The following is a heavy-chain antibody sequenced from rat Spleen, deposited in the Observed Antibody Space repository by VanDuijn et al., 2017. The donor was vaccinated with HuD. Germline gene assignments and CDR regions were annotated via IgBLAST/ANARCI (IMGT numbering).Heavy chain of an antibody. Sequence: QVQLKESEPDLVQPSQTLSLTCTVSGFSLTSYHVHWVRQPPGKGLEWIGAIWSGGSTDYNSAIKSRLSISRDTSKSQVFLKMSSLQTEDTAMYFCARKSYSSYEGDYWGQGVMVTVSS. V-gene: IGHV2-27*01. CDR3: ARKSYSSYEGDY. CDR1: GFSLTSYH. CDR2: IWSGGST. D-gene: IGHD1-2*01. J-gene: IGHJ2*01.